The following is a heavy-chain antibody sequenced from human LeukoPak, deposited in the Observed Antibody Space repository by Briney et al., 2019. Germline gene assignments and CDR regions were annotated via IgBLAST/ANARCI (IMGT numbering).Heavy chain of an antibody. Sequence: GRSLRLSCAASGFTFSSYAVHWVRQAPGKGLEWVAVISYDGSNKYYADSVKGRFTISRDNSKNTLYLQMNSLRAEDTAVYYCARVRGKGHMVRAHAFDIWGQGTMVTVSS. D-gene: IGHD3-10*01. J-gene: IGHJ3*02. CDR1: GFTFSSYA. CDR2: ISYDGSNK. V-gene: IGHV3-30-3*01. CDR3: ARVRGKGHMVRAHAFDI.